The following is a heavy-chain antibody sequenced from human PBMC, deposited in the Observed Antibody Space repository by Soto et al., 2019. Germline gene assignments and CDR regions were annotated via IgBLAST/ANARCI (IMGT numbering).Heavy chain of an antibody. CDR3: ASSTDQDYYFDY. CDR2: IWYDGSNK. CDR1: GFTFSSYG. V-gene: IGHV3-33*01. D-gene: IGHD2-2*01. J-gene: IGHJ4*02. Sequence: GGSLRLSCAASGFTFSSYGMHWVRQAPGKGLEWVAVIWYDGSNKYYADSVKGRFTISRDNSKNTLYLQMNSLRAEDTAVYYCASSTDQDYYFDYWGQGTLVTVSS.